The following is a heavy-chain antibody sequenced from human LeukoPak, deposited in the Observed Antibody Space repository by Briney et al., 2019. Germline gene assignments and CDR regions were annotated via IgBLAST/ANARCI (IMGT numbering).Heavy chain of an antibody. V-gene: IGHV4-59*01. CDR1: GGFISRYY. J-gene: IGHJ4*02. CDR2: ADHSGDT. Sequence: SETLSLTCTVSGGFISRYYWSWIRQPPGKGLEWIGYADHSGDTKHNPSLKSRVTISVDTSKRQISLKLRSVTAADTATYFCARATMDDALWSGYRSFYFDNLVQRTLAAVS. D-gene: IGHD3-3*01. CDR3: ARATMDDALWSGYRSFYFDN.